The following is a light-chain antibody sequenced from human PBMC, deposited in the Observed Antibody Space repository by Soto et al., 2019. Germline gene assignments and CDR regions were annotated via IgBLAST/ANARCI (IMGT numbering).Light chain of an antibody. CDR2: AAS. Sequence: AIRMTQSPSSLSASTGDRVTITCRASQGISSYLAWYQQKPGKAPKLLIYAASTLQSGVPSRFSGSGSGTDLTLPISCLQSEDFATYYCQQYYSYPPYTFGQWTKLEIK. CDR1: QGISSY. J-gene: IGKJ2*01. V-gene: IGKV1-8*01. CDR3: QQYYSYPPYT.